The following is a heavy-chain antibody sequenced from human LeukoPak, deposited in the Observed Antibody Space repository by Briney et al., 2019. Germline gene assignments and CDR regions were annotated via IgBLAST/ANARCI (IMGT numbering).Heavy chain of an antibody. CDR2: INHSGST. J-gene: IGHJ4*02. CDR3: ASSDGLTPPGY. V-gene: IGHV4-34*01. D-gene: IGHD2-15*01. CDR1: GGSFSGYY. Sequence: SETLSLTCAVYGGSFSGYYWSWIRQPPGKGLEWIGEINHSGSTNYNPSLKSRVTISVDTSKNQFSLKLSSVTAADTAVYYCASSDGLTPPGYWGQGTLVTVSS.